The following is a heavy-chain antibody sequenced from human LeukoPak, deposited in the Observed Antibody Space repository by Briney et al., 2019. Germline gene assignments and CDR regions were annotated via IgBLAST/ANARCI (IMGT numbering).Heavy chain of an antibody. CDR1: GGSISSGHYF. CDR2: RSYTGTT. J-gene: IGHJ6*03. Sequence: SETLSLTCTVSGGSISSGHYFWSWIRQPPGKGLEWIGYRSYTGTTYYNPSLESRVTISTDTSKNQFSLKLSSVTAADTAVYYCARLRDYYMDVWGKGTTVTVSS. CDR3: ARLRDYYMDV. D-gene: IGHD4-17*01. V-gene: IGHV4-30-4*02.